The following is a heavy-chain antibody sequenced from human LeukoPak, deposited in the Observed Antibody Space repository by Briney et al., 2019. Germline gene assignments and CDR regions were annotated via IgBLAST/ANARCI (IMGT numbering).Heavy chain of an antibody. CDR1: GGSISSGSYY. D-gene: IGHD3-9*01. Sequence: PSETLSLTCTVSGGSISSGSYYWSWIRQPAAKGLEWIGRIYTSGSTNYNPSLKSRVTISVDTSKNQFSLKLSSVTAVDTAVYYCARVSVLRYFDWYGTGAFDIWGQGTMVTVSS. J-gene: IGHJ3*02. CDR3: ARVSVLRYFDWYGTGAFDI. V-gene: IGHV4-61*02. CDR2: IYTSGST.